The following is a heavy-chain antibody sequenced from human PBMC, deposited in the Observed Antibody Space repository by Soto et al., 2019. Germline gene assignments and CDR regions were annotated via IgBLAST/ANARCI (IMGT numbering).Heavy chain of an antibody. CDR2: VWDDGSKK. CDR1: VFTFSNYG. J-gene: IGHJ2*01. Sequence: GGSLRLSCAASVFTFSNYGMHWVRQAPGKGLEWVAVVWDDGSKKYYGDSVKGRFTIARDNSKNTLYLQMDSLRDEDTAVYYCARPPVPKIYWYFDLWGRGTLVTVSS. V-gene: IGHV3-33*01. CDR3: ARPPVPKIYWYFDL. D-gene: IGHD6-6*01.